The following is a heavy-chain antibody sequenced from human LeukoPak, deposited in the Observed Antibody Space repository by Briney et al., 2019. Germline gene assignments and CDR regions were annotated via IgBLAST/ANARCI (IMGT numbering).Heavy chain of an antibody. CDR3: AWSQSGYFAFLDY. Sequence: GASVKVSCKASGYTFTGYYMHWVRQAPGQGLEWMGRIIPILGIANYAQKFQGRVTITADKSTSTAYMELSSLRSEDTAVYYCAWSQSGYFAFLDYWGQGTLVTVSS. J-gene: IGHJ4*02. D-gene: IGHD3-3*01. V-gene: IGHV1-69*02. CDR2: IIPILGIA. CDR1: GYTFTGYY.